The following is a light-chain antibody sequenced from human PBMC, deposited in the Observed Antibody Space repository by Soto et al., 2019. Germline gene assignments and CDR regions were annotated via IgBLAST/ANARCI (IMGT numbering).Light chain of an antibody. CDR1: QSVSRY. Sequence: EIVLTQSPDTLSLSPGESATLSCRASQSVSRYLAWYQQKPGQTPRLLIYDASNRAAGIPARFSGSGSGTDFTLTISSLEPEDFAVYYCKQRSNWPLTFGGGTKVDIK. CDR2: DAS. J-gene: IGKJ4*01. V-gene: IGKV3-11*01. CDR3: KQRSNWPLT.